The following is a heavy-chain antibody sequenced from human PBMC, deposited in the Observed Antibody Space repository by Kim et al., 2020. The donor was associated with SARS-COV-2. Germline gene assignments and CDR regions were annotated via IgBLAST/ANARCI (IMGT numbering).Heavy chain of an antibody. D-gene: IGHD1-26*01. V-gene: IGHV4-31*03. CDR1: GGFVNSDAYY. Sequence: SETLSLTCTVSGGFVNSDAYYWNWIRQHPGKGLEWIGYIYYSGSTSYNPSLKSRVTMSIDKSKNQFSLKLNSVTAADTAVYYCASFPAMIIVGAAGDWFDPWGQGTLLTVSS. J-gene: IGHJ5*02. CDR3: ASFPAMIIVGAAGDWFDP. CDR2: IYYSGST.